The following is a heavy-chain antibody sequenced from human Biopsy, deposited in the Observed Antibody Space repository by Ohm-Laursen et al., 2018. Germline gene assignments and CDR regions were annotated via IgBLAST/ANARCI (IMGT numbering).Heavy chain of an antibody. J-gene: IGHJ2*01. CDR2: NYFTWKT. CDR1: GGPIHGYY. Sequence: SHTLSLTCTVSGGPIHGYYWCWIRHPPGQAREWYGNNYFTWKTSYNSTIKSRVTMSVNTSKDQFLLRMSLVTAADTAVYYCARTDYNPDWNFDLWGRGTRVTVSS. D-gene: IGHD3-16*01. V-gene: IGHV4-59*07. CDR3: ARTDYNPDWNFDL.